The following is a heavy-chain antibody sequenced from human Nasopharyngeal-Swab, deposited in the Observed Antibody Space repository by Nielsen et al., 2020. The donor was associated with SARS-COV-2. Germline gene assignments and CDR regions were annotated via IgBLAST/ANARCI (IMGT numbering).Heavy chain of an antibody. CDR2: ISSSGSTI. CDR1: GFTFSSYE. CDR3: ARESRVLVGATYYYYGMDV. J-gene: IGHJ6*02. V-gene: IGHV3-48*03. D-gene: IGHD1-26*01. Sequence: GESLKISCAASGFTFSSYEMNWVRQAPGKGLEWVSYISSSGSTIYYADSVKGRFIISRDNAKNSLYLQMNSLRAEDTAVYYCARESRVLVGATYYYYGMDVWGQGTTVTVSS.